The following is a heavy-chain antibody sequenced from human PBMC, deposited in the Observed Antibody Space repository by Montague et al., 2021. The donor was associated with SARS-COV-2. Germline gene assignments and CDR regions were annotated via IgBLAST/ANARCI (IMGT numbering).Heavy chain of an antibody. V-gene: IGHV4-31*03. Sequence: TLSLTCTVSGGSISSGGYDWSWIRQHPGKGLEWIGYIYYSGSTYYXPSLKSRVTISVDTSKDQFSLKLSSVTAADTAVYYCARARITMIVVVNAFDIWGQGTMVTVSS. CDR3: ARARITMIVVVNAFDI. CDR2: IYYSGST. CDR1: GGSISSGGYD. D-gene: IGHD3-22*01. J-gene: IGHJ3*02.